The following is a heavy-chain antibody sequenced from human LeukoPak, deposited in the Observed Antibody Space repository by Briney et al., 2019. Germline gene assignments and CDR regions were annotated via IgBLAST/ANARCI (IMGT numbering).Heavy chain of an antibody. CDR1: GFTFSDCY. D-gene: IGHD6-19*01. J-gene: IGHJ6*02. V-gene: IGHV3-53*01. CDR3: ARDMGSSGWSRYYYYGMDV. CDR2: IYSGGST. Sequence: PGGSLRLSCAASGFTFSDCYMSWVRQAPGKGLEWVSVIYSGGSTYYADSVKGRFTISRDNSKNTLYLQMNSLRAEDTAVYYCARDMGSSGWSRYYYYGMDVWGQGTTVTVSS.